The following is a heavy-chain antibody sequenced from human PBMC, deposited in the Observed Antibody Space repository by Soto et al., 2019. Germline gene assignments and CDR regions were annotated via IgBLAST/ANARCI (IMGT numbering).Heavy chain of an antibody. CDR2: INPNSGGT. Sequence: ASVKVSCKASGYTFTGYYMHWVRQAPGQGLEWMGWINPNSGGTNYAQKFQGRATMTRDTSISTAYMELSRLRSDDTAVYYCARDIQDSSGYVNDLGMDVWGQGTTVTVSS. CDR1: GYTFTGYY. V-gene: IGHV1-2*02. J-gene: IGHJ6*02. CDR3: ARDIQDSSGYVNDLGMDV. D-gene: IGHD3-22*01.